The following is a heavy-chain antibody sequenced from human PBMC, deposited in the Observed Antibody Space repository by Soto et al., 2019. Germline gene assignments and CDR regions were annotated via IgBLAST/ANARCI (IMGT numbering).Heavy chain of an antibody. D-gene: IGHD2-15*01. CDR3: ARYCSGVSCYGGYYGMDV. Sequence: TLALTCTVSGGSISSGDYYWSWIRQPPGKGLEWIGYIYYSGSTYYNPSLKSRVTISVDTSKNQFSLKLSSVTAADTAVYYCARYCSGVSCYGGYYGMDVWGQGTTVTVSS. V-gene: IGHV4-30-4*01. J-gene: IGHJ6*02. CDR2: IYYSGST. CDR1: GGSISSGDYY.